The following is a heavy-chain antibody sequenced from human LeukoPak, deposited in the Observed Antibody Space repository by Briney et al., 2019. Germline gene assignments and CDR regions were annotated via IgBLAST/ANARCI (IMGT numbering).Heavy chain of an antibody. D-gene: IGHD3-10*01. CDR1: GGTFSSYA. J-gene: IGHJ4*02. CDR3: ARDALTMVRGVTSY. CDR2: IIPILGIA. Sequence: ASVKVSCTASGGTFSSYAISWVRQAPGQGLEWMGRIIPILGIANYAQKFQGRVTITADKSTSTAYMELSSLRSEDTAVYYCARDALTMVRGVTSYWGQGTLVTVSS. V-gene: IGHV1-69*04.